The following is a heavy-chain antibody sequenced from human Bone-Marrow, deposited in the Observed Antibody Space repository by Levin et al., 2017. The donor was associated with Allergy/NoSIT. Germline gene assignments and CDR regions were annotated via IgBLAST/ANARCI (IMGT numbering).Heavy chain of an antibody. J-gene: IGHJ4*02. V-gene: IGHV3-21*01. D-gene: IGHD3-22*01. CDR2: ISSSSRYI. Sequence: MTGGSLRLSCSGSGFIFSNHSINWVRQAPGKGLEWVSSISSSSRYIHYADSVKGRVTISRDNAKRTLYLQMDRVRAEDTAMYYCAKMGDSRSSSGYYFDSWGQGILVTVSS. CDR1: GFIFSNHS. CDR3: AKMGDSRSSSGYYFDS.